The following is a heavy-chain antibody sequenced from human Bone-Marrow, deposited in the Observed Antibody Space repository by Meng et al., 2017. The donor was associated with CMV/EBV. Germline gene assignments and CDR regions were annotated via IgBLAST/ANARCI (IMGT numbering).Heavy chain of an antibody. CDR1: GDTFSPYT. Sequence: SVKVSCKASGDTFSPYTLTWVRQAPGQGLEWLGDIIPIFGTTNYAQIFQGRVTTTADESSTTVYLQLSSLRSEDTAIYYCARDLSKVRGVHAFDIWGQGTMVTVSS. J-gene: IGHJ3*02. V-gene: IGHV1-69*13. D-gene: IGHD3-10*01. CDR3: ARDLSKVRGVHAFDI. CDR2: IIPIFGTT.